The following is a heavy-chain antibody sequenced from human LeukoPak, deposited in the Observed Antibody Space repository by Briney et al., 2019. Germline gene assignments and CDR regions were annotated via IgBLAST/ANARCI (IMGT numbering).Heavy chain of an antibody. D-gene: IGHD6-13*01. CDR1: GGSFSGYY. CDR3: ARGSSWYGH. J-gene: IGHJ5*02. Sequence: SSETLSLTCAVYGGSFSGYYWSWIRQPPGKGLEWIGEINHSGSTNYNPSLKSRVTISVDTSKNQFSLKLSSVTAADTAVYYCARGSSWYGHWGQGTLVTVSS. CDR2: INHSGST. V-gene: IGHV4-34*01.